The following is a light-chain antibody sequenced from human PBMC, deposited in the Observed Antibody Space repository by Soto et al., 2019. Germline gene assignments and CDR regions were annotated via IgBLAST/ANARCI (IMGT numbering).Light chain of an antibody. V-gene: IGKV1-5*01. CDR3: QQYSGLPWT. CDR2: AAS. Sequence: DIQMTQSPSTLSAYVGDRVTITCRASQSISTWLAWFQQKPGQAPKLLIYAASNLESGVPSRFSGSGSETEFTLTITSLQPDDFAAYYCQQYSGLPWTLGQGTKVDIK. J-gene: IGKJ1*01. CDR1: QSISTW.